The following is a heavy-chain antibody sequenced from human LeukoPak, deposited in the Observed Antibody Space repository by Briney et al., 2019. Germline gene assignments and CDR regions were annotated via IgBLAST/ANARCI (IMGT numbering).Heavy chain of an antibody. D-gene: IGHD2-21*01. Sequence: SETLSLTCTVSGDSISRFNYYWSWIRQPAGEGLEWIERIYVRGSTGYTPYRKSRVTKSKDTSKNQFSMKLTSLNAPDTAWSYWARTHIVEGDSYPWGEGTLVTVSS. V-gene: IGHV4-61*02. CDR2: IYVRGST. J-gene: IGHJ5*02. CDR3: ARTHIVEGDSYP. CDR1: GDSISRFNYY.